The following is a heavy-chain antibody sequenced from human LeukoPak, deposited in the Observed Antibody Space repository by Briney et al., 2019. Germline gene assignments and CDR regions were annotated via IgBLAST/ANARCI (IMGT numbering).Heavy chain of an antibody. Sequence: ASVKVSCKASGGTFSSYAISWVRQAPGQGLEWMGWINPNSGGTNYAQKFQGRVTMTRDTSISTAYMELSRLRSDDTAVYYCCSSASGWYCIDYWGQGTLVTVSS. CDR3: CSSASGWYCIDY. CDR2: INPNSGGT. J-gene: IGHJ4*02. CDR1: GGTFSSYA. V-gene: IGHV1-2*02. D-gene: IGHD6-19*01.